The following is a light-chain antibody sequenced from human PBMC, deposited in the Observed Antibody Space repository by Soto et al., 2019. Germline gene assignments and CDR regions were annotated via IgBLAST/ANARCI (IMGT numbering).Light chain of an antibody. CDR3: MQGTHWPPT. CDR2: KVS. J-gene: IGKJ1*01. Sequence: DVVMTQSPLSLPVTLGQPASISCRASQSLVHSDGHTYLSWFQQRPGQSPRRLIYKVSNRDSGVPDRFSGSGSGTDFTLTISRVEAEDVGVYFCMQGTHWPPTSGQGTKVDIK. CDR1: QSLVHSDGHTY. V-gene: IGKV2-30*02.